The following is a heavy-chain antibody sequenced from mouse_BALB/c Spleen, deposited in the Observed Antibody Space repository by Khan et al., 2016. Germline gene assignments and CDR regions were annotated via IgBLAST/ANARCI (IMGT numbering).Heavy chain of an antibody. Sequence: VRLQQSGPELVKPGASVKIPCKASGYTFTDYNMDWVKQSHGKSLEWIGDINPDNGGTIYNQKFKGKATLTVDKSSSTAYMELRSLTSEDTAVYYCARKEYGNYGFAYWGQGTLVTVS. J-gene: IGHJ3*01. CDR3: ARKEYGNYGFAY. V-gene: IGHV1-18*01. D-gene: IGHD2-10*02. CDR1: GYTFTDYN. CDR2: INPDNGGT.